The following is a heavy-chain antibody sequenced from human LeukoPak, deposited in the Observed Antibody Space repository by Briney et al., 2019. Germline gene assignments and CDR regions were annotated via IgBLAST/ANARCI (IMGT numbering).Heavy chain of an antibody. J-gene: IGHJ4*02. V-gene: IGHV4-34*01. D-gene: IGHD2-15*01. CDR1: GGSFSGYY. Sequence: KTSETLSLTCAVYGGSFSGYYWSWIRQPPGKGLEWIGEINHSGSTNYNPSLKSRVTISVDTSKNQFSLKLSSVTAADTAVYYCARIKGWRTVVVVAVGFDYWGQGTLVTVSS. CDR3: ARIKGWRTVVVVAVGFDY. CDR2: INHSGST.